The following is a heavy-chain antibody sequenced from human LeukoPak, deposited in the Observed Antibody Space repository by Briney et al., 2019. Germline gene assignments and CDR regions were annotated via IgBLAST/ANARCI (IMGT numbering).Heavy chain of an antibody. CDR2: IWYDGSNK. J-gene: IGHJ6*02. D-gene: IGHD5-18*01. Sequence: GGSLRLSCAASGFTFSSYGMHWVRQAPGKGREGVAVIWYDGSNKYYADSVKGRFTISRDNSKNTLYLQMNSLRAEDTAVYYCARDLSGYSYGNYYGMDVWGQGTTVTVSS. CDR1: GFTFSSYG. CDR3: ARDLSGYSYGNYYGMDV. V-gene: IGHV3-33*01.